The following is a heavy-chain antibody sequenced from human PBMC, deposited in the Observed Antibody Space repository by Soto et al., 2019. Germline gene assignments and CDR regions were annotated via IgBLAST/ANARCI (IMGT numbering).Heavy chain of an antibody. J-gene: IGHJ4*02. CDR3: AKVPGITMIVVVIKAPYYFDY. CDR2: IWYDGSNK. D-gene: IGHD3-22*01. Sequence: PGGSLRLSCAASGFTFSSYGMHCVRQAPGKGLEWVAVIWYDGSNKYYADSVKGRFTISRDNSKNTLYLQMNSLRAEDTAVYYCAKVPGITMIVVVIKAPYYFDYWGQGTLVTVSS. CDR1: GFTFSSYG. V-gene: IGHV3-33*06.